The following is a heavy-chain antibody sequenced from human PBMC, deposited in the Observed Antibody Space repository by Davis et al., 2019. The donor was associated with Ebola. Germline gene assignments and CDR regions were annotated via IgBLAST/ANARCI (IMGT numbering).Heavy chain of an antibody. CDR2: IIPIFGTA. J-gene: IGHJ5*02. D-gene: IGHD6-19*01. V-gene: IGHV1-69*05. CDR3: ARGRTVAGTRGLSWFDP. CDR1: GGTFSSYA. Sequence: AASVKVSCKASGGTFSSYAISWVRQAPGQGLEWMGGIIPIFGTANYAQKLQGRVTMTTDTSTSTAYMELRSLRSDDTAVYYCARGRTVAGTRGLSWFDPWGQGTLVTVSS.